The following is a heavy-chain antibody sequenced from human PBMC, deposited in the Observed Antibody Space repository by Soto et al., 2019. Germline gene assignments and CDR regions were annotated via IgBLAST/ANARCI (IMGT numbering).Heavy chain of an antibody. CDR1: GFTFSSYW. J-gene: IGHJ4*02. D-gene: IGHD2-15*01. Sequence: EVQLVESGGGLVQPGGSLRLSCAASGFTFSSYWMSWVRQAPGKGLEWVANIKQDGSEKYYVDSVKGRFTISRDNAKKSLYLQMNSLRAEDTAVYYCARGGGCSGGSCSHTPFDYWGQGTLVTVSS. V-gene: IGHV3-7*01. CDR3: ARGGGCSGGSCSHTPFDY. CDR2: IKQDGSEK.